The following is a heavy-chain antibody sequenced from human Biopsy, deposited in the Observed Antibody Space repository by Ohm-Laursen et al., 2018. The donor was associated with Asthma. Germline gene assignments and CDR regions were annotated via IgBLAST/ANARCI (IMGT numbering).Heavy chain of an antibody. Sequence: SQTLSLTCTVSGGSITSSSYYWGWIRQPPGKGMVWIGSMYHSGSPYYHPSLKSRATISVDTSKNQLSLKMSSVTAADTAVYFCVRHQYSSSWSTFDYWGQGALVTVSS. J-gene: IGHJ4*02. CDR2: MYHSGSP. CDR1: GGSITSSSYY. V-gene: IGHV4-39*01. CDR3: VRHQYSSSWSTFDY. D-gene: IGHD3-22*01.